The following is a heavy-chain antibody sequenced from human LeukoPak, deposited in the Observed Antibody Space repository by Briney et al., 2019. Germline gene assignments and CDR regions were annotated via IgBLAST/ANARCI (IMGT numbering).Heavy chain of an antibody. CDR1: GYNFTSYG. J-gene: IGHJ4*02. D-gene: IGHD6-19*01. V-gene: IGHV1-18*01. Sequence: ASVKVSFKASGYNFTSYGFSWVRQAPGQGLEWMGWISAYNGNTNYAQKLQGRVTMNTDTSTSTAYMELRSLRSDDTAVYYCARDSSGAVAGYFDYWGQGTLVIVSA. CDR3: ARDSSGAVAGYFDY. CDR2: ISAYNGNT.